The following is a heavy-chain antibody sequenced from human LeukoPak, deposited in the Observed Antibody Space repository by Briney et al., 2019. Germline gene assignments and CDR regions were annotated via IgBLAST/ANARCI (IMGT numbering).Heavy chain of an antibody. CDR3: ARVYGSYQADY. CDR1: GFTFSTYS. J-gene: IGHJ4*02. CDR2: ISGSSTYI. V-gene: IGHV3-21*01. D-gene: IGHD1-26*01. Sequence: GGSLRLSCAASGFTFSTYSMNWVRQAPGKGLEWVSSISGSSTYIYYADSVKGRFTISRDNARNSLYLQMDSLRAEDTAVYHCARVYGSYQADYWGQGTLVTVSS.